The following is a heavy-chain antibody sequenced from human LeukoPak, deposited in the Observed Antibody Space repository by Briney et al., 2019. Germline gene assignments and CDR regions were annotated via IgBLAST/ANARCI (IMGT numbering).Heavy chain of an antibody. CDR1: GFTFSSYD. J-gene: IGHJ3*02. CDR2: IGTAGDT. CDR3: ARATYDILTGTSTEPAFDI. Sequence: AGGSLRLSCAASGFTFSSYDMHWVRQATGKGLEWVSAIGTAGDTYYPGSVKGRFTISRENAKNSLYLQMNSLRAGDTAVYYCARATYDILTGTSTEPAFDIWGQGTMVTVSS. V-gene: IGHV3-13*01. D-gene: IGHD3-9*01.